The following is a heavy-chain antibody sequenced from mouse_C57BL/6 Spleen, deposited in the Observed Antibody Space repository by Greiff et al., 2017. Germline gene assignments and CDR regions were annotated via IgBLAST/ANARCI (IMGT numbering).Heavy chain of an antibody. D-gene: IGHD1-1*01. CDR2: LYPNNGGT. CDR1: GYTFTDYY. CDR3: AITTVVPYYFDY. Sequence: EVQLQQSGPELVKPGASVKISCKASGYTFTDYYMNWVKQSHGKSLEWIGDLYPNNGGTSYNQKFKGKATLTVDKSSSTAYMELRSLTSEDSAVYYCAITTVVPYYFDYWGQGTTLTVSS. V-gene: IGHV1-26*01. J-gene: IGHJ2*01.